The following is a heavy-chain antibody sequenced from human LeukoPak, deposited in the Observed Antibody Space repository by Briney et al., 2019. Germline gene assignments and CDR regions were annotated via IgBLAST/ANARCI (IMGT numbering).Heavy chain of an antibody. D-gene: IGHD5-12*01. V-gene: IGHV3-21*01. CDR1: GFIGYDGY. Sequence: GGSLRLSCAVSGFIGYDGYMNWVRQAPWRGLEWVSSISPDSNYKYYVDSVKGRFTISRDNAKSSLYLQMNSLRAEDTAVYYCVRGGYRGFDYEYWGQGTLVTVSS. CDR2: ISPDSNYK. CDR3: VRGGYRGFDYEY. J-gene: IGHJ4*02.